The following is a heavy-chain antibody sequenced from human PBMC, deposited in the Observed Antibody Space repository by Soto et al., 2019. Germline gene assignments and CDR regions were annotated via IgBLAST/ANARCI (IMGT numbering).Heavy chain of an antibody. J-gene: IGHJ5*02. Sequence: GESLKISCKGSGYNFASYWIGWVRQMPGEGLEWMGIIYPRDSDTRYSPSFQGQVTISADKSISTAYLQWSSLKASDTAMYYCARLGLTWSGESRGWFDPWGQGTLVTVSS. CDR2: IYPRDSDT. CDR3: ARLGLTWSGESRGWFDP. D-gene: IGHD3-10*01. V-gene: IGHV5-51*01. CDR1: GYNFASYW.